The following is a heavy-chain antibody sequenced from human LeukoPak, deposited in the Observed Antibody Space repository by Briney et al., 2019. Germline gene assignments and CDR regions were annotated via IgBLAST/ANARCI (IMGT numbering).Heavy chain of an antibody. J-gene: IGHJ4*02. D-gene: IGHD3-9*01. CDR2: ISSTTSTL. V-gene: IGHV3-48*02. CDR3: ARNPDWAYFDY. CDR1: GFTFTNYG. Sequence: PGGSLRLSCAASGFTFTNYGMNWVRQAPGRGLEWVSYISSTTSTLYFADSVKGRFTISRDNAGTSLYLQMNSLRDEDTAVYFCARNPDWAYFDYWGQGALVTVSS.